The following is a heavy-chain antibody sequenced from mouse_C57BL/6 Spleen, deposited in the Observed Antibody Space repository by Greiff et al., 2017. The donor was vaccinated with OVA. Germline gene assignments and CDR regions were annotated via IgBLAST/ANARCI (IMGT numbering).Heavy chain of an antibody. CDR2: IHPNSGST. CDR3: ARNPYYGSSLYYFDY. J-gene: IGHJ2*01. D-gene: IGHD1-1*01. V-gene: IGHV1-64*01. CDR1: GYTFTSYW. Sequence: QVQLKQPGAELVKPGASVKLSCKASGYTFTSYWMHWVKQRTGQGLEWIGMIHPNSGSTNYNEKFKSKATLTVDKSSSTAYMQLSSLTSEDSAVYYCARNPYYGSSLYYFDYWGQGTTLTVSS.